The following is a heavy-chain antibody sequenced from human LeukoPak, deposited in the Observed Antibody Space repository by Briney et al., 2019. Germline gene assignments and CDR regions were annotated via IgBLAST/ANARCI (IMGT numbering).Heavy chain of an antibody. CDR3: ARQPYGDHTEGVDY. CDR2: IYHSGST. D-gene: IGHD4-17*01. J-gene: IGHJ4*02. Sequence: SETLSLTCTVSGYSISSGYYWGWIRPPPGKGLEWIGSIYHSGSTYYNPSLKRRVTISVDTSKNQFSLKLSSVTAADTAVYYCARQPYGDHTEGVDYWGQGTLVTVSS. V-gene: IGHV4-38-2*02. CDR1: GYSISSGYY.